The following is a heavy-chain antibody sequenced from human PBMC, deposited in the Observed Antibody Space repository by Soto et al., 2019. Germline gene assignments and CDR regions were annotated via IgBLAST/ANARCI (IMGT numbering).Heavy chain of an antibody. D-gene: IGHD2-2*01. CDR1: GGTFSSYA. V-gene: IGHV1-69*13. J-gene: IGHJ6*04. Sequence: SVKVSCKASGGTFSSYASSWVRQAPGQGLEWMGGIIPIFGTANYAQKFQGRVTITADESTSTAYMELSSLRSEDTAVYYCARVKFGGSTSRQGYYYYGMDVWGKGTTVTVSS. CDR2: IIPIFGTA. CDR3: ARVKFGGSTSRQGYYYYGMDV.